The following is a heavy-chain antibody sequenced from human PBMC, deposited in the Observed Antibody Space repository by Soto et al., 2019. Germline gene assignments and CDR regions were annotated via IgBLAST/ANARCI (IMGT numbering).Heavy chain of an antibody. CDR1: GFTFSSYA. CDR2: ISYDGSNK. CDR3: ASGDKNRLVFTHYYYAMDV. D-gene: IGHD6-6*01. V-gene: IGHV3-30-3*01. J-gene: IGHJ6*02. Sequence: QVQLVESGGGVVQPGRSLRLSCAASGFTFSSYAMHWVRQAPGKGLEWVAVISYDGSNKYYADSVKGRFTISRDNSKNTLYLQMNSLRAEDTAVYYCASGDKNRLVFTHYYYAMDVWGQGTTVSVSS.